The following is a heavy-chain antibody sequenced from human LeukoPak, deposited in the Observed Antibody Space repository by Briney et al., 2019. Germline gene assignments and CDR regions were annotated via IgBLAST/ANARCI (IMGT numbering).Heavy chain of an antibody. V-gene: IGHV3-23*01. Sequence: GGSLRLSCAASGFTFSSYAMSWVRQAPGKGLEWVSVVSGSGGSTYYADSVKGRFTISRDNSKNTLYLQMNSLRAEDTAVYYCTKREPAVDNKWFDPWGQGTLVTVSS. J-gene: IGHJ5*02. CDR3: TKREPAVDNKWFDP. D-gene: IGHD1-14*01. CDR2: VSGSGGST. CDR1: GFTFSSYA.